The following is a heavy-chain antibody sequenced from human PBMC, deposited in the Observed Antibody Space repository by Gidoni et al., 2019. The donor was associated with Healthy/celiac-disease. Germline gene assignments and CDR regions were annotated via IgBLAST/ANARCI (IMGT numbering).Heavy chain of an antibody. V-gene: IGHV3-21*01. CDR2: ISSSSSYR. CDR1: GFTFSSYR. CDR3: ARDHQLVLRGANYYYYGMDV. Sequence: EVQLVESGGGLVKPGGSLRLSCAASGFTFSSYRMNWVRQAPGKGLEWVSSISSSSSYRYYADSVKGRFTISRDNAKNSLYLQMNSLRAEDTAVYYCARDHQLVLRGANYYYYGMDVWGQGTTVTVSS. J-gene: IGHJ6*02. D-gene: IGHD6-13*01.